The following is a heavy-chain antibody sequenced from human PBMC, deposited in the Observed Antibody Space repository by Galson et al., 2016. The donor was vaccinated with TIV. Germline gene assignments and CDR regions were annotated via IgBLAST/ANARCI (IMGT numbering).Heavy chain of an antibody. CDR2: INHFRSS. D-gene: IGHD3-16*01. CDR3: ARVQWGSSLVSYYYYLDV. J-gene: IGHJ6*03. CDR1: GFTFNYYW. V-gene: IGHV4-34*01. Sequence: LRLSCAASGFTFNYYWMSWVRQAPGKGLEWIGEINHFRSSNYNPSLKSRLTISIDTPKKQFSLSLRPVTAADTAVYYCARVQWGSSLVSYYYYLDVWGKGTTVIVSS.